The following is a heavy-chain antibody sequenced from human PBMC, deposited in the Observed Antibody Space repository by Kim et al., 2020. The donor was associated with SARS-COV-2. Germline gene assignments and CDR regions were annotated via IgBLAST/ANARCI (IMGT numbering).Heavy chain of an antibody. V-gene: IGHV4-31*03. CDR2: IYYSGST. D-gene: IGHD3-10*01. CDR3: ARDRGNMVRGVSRIDY. CDR1: GGSISSGGYY. Sequence: SETLSLTCTVSGGSISSGGYYWSWIRQHPGKGLEWIGYIYYSGSTYYNPPLKSRVTISVDTSKNQFSLKLSSVTAADTAVYYCARDRGNMVRGVSRIDYWGQGTLVTVSS. J-gene: IGHJ4*02.